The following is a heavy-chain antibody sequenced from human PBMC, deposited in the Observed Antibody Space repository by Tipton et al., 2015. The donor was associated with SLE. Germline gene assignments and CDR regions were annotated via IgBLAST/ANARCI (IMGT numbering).Heavy chain of an antibody. Sequence: SLRLSCAASRFTFSDYWMNWVRQTPGKGLEWVASIKPDGSDEYYVDSVKGRFTISRDNADNSLYLQMDSLRTEDTAVYYCARAGHSSSYTYFDCWGQGILVTVSS. D-gene: IGHD6-6*01. J-gene: IGHJ4*02. CDR1: RFTFSDYW. CDR3: ARAGHSSSYTYFDC. V-gene: IGHV3-7*01. CDR2: IKPDGSDE.